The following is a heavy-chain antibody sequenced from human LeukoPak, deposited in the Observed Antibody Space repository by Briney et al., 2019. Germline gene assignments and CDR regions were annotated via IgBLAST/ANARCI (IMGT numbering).Heavy chain of an antibody. CDR2: IYYSGST. V-gene: IGHV4-59*08. J-gene: IGHJ4*02. Sequence: SETLSLTCTVSGGSISSYYWSWIRQPPGKGLEWIGYIYYSGSTNYNPSLKSRVTISVDTSKNQFSLKLSSVTAADTAVYYCARHPQWLVGKYFDYWGQGTLVTVSS. CDR1: GGSISSYY. D-gene: IGHD6-19*01. CDR3: ARHPQWLVGKYFDY.